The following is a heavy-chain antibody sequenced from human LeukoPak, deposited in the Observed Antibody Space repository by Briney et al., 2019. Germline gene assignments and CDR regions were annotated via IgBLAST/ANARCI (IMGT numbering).Heavy chain of an antibody. J-gene: IGHJ4*02. CDR1: GFTFSSYA. CDR3: AKDLLVLRYFDWLLSGLDY. V-gene: IGHV3-23*01. CDR2: ISGSGGST. D-gene: IGHD3-9*01. Sequence: GGSLRLSCAASGFTFSSYAMSWVRQAPGKGLEWVSAISGSGGSTYYADSVKGRFTISRDNSKNTLYLQMNSPRAEDTAVYYCAKDLLVLRYFDWLLSGLDYWGQGTLVTVSS.